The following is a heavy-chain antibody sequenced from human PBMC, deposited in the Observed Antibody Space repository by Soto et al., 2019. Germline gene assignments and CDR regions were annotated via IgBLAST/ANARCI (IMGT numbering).Heavy chain of an antibody. Sequence: PSETLSLTCSVSGGSVSNKTYYWSWIRQPPGKRLEWIGYVYYSVTTNYNPSLKSRVTISVDLSKNQFSLRLSSVTTADTALYYSARTTAVPSASRGRYYFAYWGQGTLVTVSS. CDR3: ARTTAVPSASRGRYYFAY. D-gene: IGHD3-16*01. J-gene: IGHJ4*02. V-gene: IGHV4-61*01. CDR1: GGSVSNKTYY. CDR2: VYYSVTT.